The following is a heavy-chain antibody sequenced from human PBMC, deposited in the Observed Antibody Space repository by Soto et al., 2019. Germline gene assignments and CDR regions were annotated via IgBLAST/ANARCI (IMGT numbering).Heavy chain of an antibody. CDR3: ARIPGYSSGWYLDY. D-gene: IGHD6-19*01. CDR1: GFTVSSNY. V-gene: IGHV3-53*04. CDR2: IYSGGST. Sequence: PGGSLRLSCAASGFTVSSNYMSWVRQAPGKGLGWVSVIYSGGSTYYADSVKGRFTISRHNSKNTLYLQMNSLRAEDTAVYYCARIPGYSSGWYLDYWGQGTLVTVSS. J-gene: IGHJ4*02.